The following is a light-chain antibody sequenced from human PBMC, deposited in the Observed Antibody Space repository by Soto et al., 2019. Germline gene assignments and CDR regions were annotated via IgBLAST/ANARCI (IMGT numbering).Light chain of an antibody. CDR3: QQYNNWPQT. V-gene: IGKV3-15*01. Sequence: EILVTQSPAGLAVSPGDSCTVSCWSGLIVGSNLACYPQNAGPPPRLLICRASTRAAGIPARFSGRGFGTEFTLTISSLQPEDFAVYYCQQYNNWPQTFGQGTRWISN. CDR1: LIVGSN. CDR2: RAS. J-gene: IGKJ1*01.